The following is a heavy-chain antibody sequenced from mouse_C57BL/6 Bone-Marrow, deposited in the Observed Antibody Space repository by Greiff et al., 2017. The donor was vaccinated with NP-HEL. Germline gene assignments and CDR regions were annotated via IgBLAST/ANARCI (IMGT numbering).Heavy chain of an antibody. CDR2: IYTVRGES. CDR1: GYTFTDHI. CDR3: GLGYAMDY. D-gene: IGHD4-1*01. V-gene: IGHV1-11*01. Sequence: VQLQESGAELARPGASVTLSCTASGYTFTDHIMNWVHKRPGQGLEWFGRIYTVRGESNSNQQYMGKATFSVDQSSSTVYMVLNSLTSEDPAVYYCGLGYAMDYWGQGTSVTVSA. J-gene: IGHJ4*01.